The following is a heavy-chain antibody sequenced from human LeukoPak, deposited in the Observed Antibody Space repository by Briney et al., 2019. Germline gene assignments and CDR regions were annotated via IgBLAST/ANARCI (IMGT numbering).Heavy chain of an antibody. CDR1: GFTFSSYG. V-gene: IGHV3-33*01. CDR2: IWYDGSNK. D-gene: IGHD3-10*01. J-gene: IGHJ5*02. Sequence: GGSLRLSCGASGFTFSSYGMHWVRQAPGKGLEWVAVIWYDGSNKYYADSVKGRFTISRDNSKNTLYLQMTSLRAEDTAVYYCARGATYYYGSGGNSLYPWGQGTLVTVSS. CDR3: ARGATYYYGSGGNSLYP.